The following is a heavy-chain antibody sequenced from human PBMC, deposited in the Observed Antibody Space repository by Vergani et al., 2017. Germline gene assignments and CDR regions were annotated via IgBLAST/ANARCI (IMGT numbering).Heavy chain of an antibody. J-gene: IGHJ2*01. Sequence: EVQLVPSGAEVKTPGESLKISCKGSGYSFTSYWIGWVRQMPGKGLEWMGIIYPGDSDTRYSPSFQGQVTISADKSTSTAYLQWSSLKASDTAMYYCARQGVLLGFGEDRYFDLWGRGTLVTVSS. D-gene: IGHD3-10*01. CDR3: ARQGVLLGFGEDRYFDL. V-gene: IGHV5-51*01. CDR2: IYPGDSDT. CDR1: GYSFTSYW.